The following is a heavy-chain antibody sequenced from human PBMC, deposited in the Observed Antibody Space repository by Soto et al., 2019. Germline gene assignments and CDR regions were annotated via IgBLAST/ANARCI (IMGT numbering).Heavy chain of an antibody. Sequence: ASVKVSCKASGYTFTSYYMHWVRQAPGQGLEWMGIINPSGGSTSYAQKFQGRVTMTRDTSTSTVYMELSSLRSEDTAVYYCARVKVYYDILTGYSSPGNWFDPWGQGTLVTVSS. J-gene: IGHJ5*02. CDR3: ARVKVYYDILTGYSSPGNWFDP. V-gene: IGHV1-46*01. CDR1: GYTFTSYY. D-gene: IGHD3-9*01. CDR2: INPSGGST.